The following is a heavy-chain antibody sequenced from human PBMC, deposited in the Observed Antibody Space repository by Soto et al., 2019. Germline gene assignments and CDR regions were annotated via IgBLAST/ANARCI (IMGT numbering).Heavy chain of an antibody. CDR1: GYSFAGYW. D-gene: IGHD3-22*01. J-gene: IGHJ4*02. Sequence: GESLKISCKASGYSFAGYWITWVRQKPGKGLEWMGRIDPSDSQAYYSPSFRGHVTISATKSITTVFLQWSSLRASDTDMYYCARQIYDSDTGPNFQYYFDSWGQGTTVTVSS. V-gene: IGHV5-10-1*01. CDR3: ARQIYDSDTGPNFQYYFDS. CDR2: IDPSDSQA.